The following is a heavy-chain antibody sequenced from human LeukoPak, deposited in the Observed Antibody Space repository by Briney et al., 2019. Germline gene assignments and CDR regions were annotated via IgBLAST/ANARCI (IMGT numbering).Heavy chain of an antibody. J-gene: IGHJ4*02. CDR1: GFTFSSYS. D-gene: IGHD5-12*01. CDR3: ARDLVDIVATIEAHYFDY. V-gene: IGHV3-21*01. CDR2: ISSSSSYI. Sequence: PGGSLRLSCAASGFTFSSYSMNWVRQAPGRGLEWVSSISSSSSYIYYADSVKGRFTISRDNAKNSLYLQMNSLRAEDTAVYYCARDLVDIVATIEAHYFDYWGQGTLVTVSS.